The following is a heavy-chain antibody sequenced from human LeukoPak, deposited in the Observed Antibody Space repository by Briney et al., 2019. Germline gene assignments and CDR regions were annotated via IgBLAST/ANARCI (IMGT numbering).Heavy chain of an antibody. CDR2: IKHDESEK. CDR1: GFSFNSDW. CDR3: ARDYYHFGSGWGRPLDY. Sequence: GGSLRLSCAASGFSFNSDWMDWVRQAPGKGLEWVANIKHDESEKNYLDSVKGRFTISRDNAKNSLYLQMNSLRGEDTAMYYCARDYYHFGSGWGRPLDYWGQGTLVSVSS. D-gene: IGHD3-3*01. J-gene: IGHJ4*02. V-gene: IGHV3-7*01.